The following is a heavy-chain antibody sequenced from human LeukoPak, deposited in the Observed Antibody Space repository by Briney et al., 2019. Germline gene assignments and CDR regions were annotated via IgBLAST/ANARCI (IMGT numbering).Heavy chain of an antibody. Sequence: PGGSLRLSCAASGFTFSSYAMSWGRQAPGKGLEWVSGISGSGGRTYYADSVKGRFTISRDNSKNTLYLQMNSLRAEDTAVYYCAKDRFLGSSFYFYMDVWGKGTTVTVSS. J-gene: IGHJ6*03. CDR2: ISGSGGRT. CDR1: GFTFSSYA. D-gene: IGHD3-3*01. CDR3: AKDRFLGSSFYFYMDV. V-gene: IGHV3-23*01.